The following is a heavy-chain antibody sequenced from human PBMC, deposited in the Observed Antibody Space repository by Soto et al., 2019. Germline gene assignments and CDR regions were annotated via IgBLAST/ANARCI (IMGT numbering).Heavy chain of an antibody. CDR3: AKRYGSGSYRDFNSYYGMDI. CDR2: ISPTGEQR. CDR1: RFTFRNYG. V-gene: IGHV3-23*01. Sequence: GESLKISCAASRFTFRNYGMSWVRQGPGKGLEWVSGISPTGEQRFYVDSVKGRFFISRDNSQNTLSLEMSNLGADDTAVYYCAKRYGSGSYRDFNSYYGMDIWGQGTSVTVSS. D-gene: IGHD3-10*01. J-gene: IGHJ6*02.